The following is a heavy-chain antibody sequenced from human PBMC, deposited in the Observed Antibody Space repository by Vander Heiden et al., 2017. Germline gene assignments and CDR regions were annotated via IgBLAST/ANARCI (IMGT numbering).Heavy chain of an antibody. V-gene: IGHV3-30*02. J-gene: IGHJ4*02. Sequence: QVQLVVSGGVVVQPGGSLRLSCAASGFTFSSSGMHWVRPAPGKGLEWVAFIRYDGSNKYYADSVKGRFTISRDNSKNTLYLQMNSLRAEDTAVYYCAKARSGYDWAGDYWGQGTLVTVSS. CDR1: GFTFSSSG. CDR3: AKARSGYDWAGDY. D-gene: IGHD5-12*01. CDR2: IRYDGSNK.